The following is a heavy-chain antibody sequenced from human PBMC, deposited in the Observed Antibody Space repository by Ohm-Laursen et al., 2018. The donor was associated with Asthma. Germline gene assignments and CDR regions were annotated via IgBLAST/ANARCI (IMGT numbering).Heavy chain of an antibody. Sequence: GESLKLSCRGSGYSFTSYWISWVRQMPGKGLEWMGRIDPSDSYTNYSPSFQGHVTISADKSISTAYLQWSSLKASDTAMYYCARHEEGYYYYGMDVWGQGTTVTVSS. J-gene: IGHJ6*02. V-gene: IGHV5-10-1*01. CDR2: IDPSDSYT. CDR3: ARHEEGYYYYGMDV. CDR1: GYSFTSYW.